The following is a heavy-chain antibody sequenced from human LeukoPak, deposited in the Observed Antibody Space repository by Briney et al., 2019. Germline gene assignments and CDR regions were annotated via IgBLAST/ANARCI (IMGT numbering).Heavy chain of an antibody. D-gene: IGHD4-11*01. CDR1: GFPFSSYE. Sequence: GGSLRLSCAASGFPFSSYEMNWVRQAPGKGLEWISVIGSSGITIYYADSVKGRFTISRDNTRNSLNLQMNSLRAEDTAIYYCARQFNYDRPFDYWGQGTLVTVSS. CDR2: IGSSGITI. V-gene: IGHV3-48*03. J-gene: IGHJ4*02. CDR3: ARQFNYDRPFDY.